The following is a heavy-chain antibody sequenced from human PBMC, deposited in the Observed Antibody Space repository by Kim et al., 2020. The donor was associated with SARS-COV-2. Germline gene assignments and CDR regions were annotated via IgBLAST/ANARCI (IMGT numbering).Heavy chain of an antibody. CDR3: ARGYYYFDY. D-gene: IGHD2-15*01. V-gene: IGHV4-59*09. CDR2: GSA. J-gene: IGHJ4*02. Sequence: GSANYNPSLKSRVTMSVDTSKNHFSLKVRSVIAADTAVYYCARGYYYFDYWGQGSLVTVSS.